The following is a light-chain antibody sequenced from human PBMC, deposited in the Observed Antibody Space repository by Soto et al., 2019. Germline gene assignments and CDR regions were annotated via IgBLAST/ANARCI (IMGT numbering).Light chain of an antibody. CDR1: QSISSY. Sequence: QMTQSPSSLSASVGDRVTITCRASQSISSYLNWYQQKPGKAPKLLIYAASSLQSGVPARFSGSGSETEFTLTISSLQSEDFAVYCCQQYNNWPPTFGQGTKVDIK. CDR2: AAS. J-gene: IGKJ1*01. V-gene: IGKV1-39*01. CDR3: QQYNNWPPT.